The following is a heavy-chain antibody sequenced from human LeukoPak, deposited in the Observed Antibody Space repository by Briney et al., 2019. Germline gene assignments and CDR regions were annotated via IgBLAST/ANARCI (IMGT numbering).Heavy chain of an antibody. CDR1: GFTFSNYA. J-gene: IGHJ4*02. V-gene: IGHV3-30-3*01. CDR3: ARDLSGTYMVDY. D-gene: IGHD1-26*01. CDR2: ISHDGSAQ. Sequence: RGSLRLSCAVSGFTFSNYAMHWVRQAPGEGLEWEAFISHDGSAQSYADSVKGRFTISRDNSKNTLYLQMNSLRPEDTAVYYCARDLSGTYMVDYWGQGTLVTVSS.